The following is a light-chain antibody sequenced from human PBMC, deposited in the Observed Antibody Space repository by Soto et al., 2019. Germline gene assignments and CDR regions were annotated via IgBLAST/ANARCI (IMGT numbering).Light chain of an antibody. V-gene: IGKV1-8*01. Sequence: IQMTQSPPSLSAFVGDRVTITCRASQGISSYLAWYQQKPGKAPKLLIYAASTLQSGVPSRFSGSGSGTDFTLTISCLQSEDFATYYCQQYYSYPSWTFGQGTKVDIK. CDR3: QQYYSYPSWT. J-gene: IGKJ1*01. CDR1: QGISSY. CDR2: AAS.